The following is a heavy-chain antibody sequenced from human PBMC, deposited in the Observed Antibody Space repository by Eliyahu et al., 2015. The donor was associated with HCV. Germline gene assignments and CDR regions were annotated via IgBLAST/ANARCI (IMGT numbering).Heavy chain of an antibody. CDR1: GXSFSGXY. D-gene: IGHD3/OR15-3a*01. J-gene: IGHJ5*02. CDR2: IXHSGST. CDR3: ARGNRGLGLLDWFQSPNWFDP. Sequence: QVQLQQWGAGLLKPSETLSLTCAVYGXSFSGXYWSWIRQPPGKGLEWIGEIXHSGSTNXNPXLKSRVTISVDTSKNQFSLKLSSVTAADTAVYYCARGNRGLGLLDWFQSPNWFDPWGQGTLVTVSS. V-gene: IGHV4-34*01.